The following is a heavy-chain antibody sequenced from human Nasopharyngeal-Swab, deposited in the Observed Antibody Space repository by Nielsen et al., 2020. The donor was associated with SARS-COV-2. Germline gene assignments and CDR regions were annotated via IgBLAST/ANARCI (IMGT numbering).Heavy chain of an antibody. J-gene: IGHJ6*02. CDR1: GFTFSSYS. Sequence: GESLKISCAASGFTFSSYSMNWVRQAPGKGLEWVSSISSSSSYINYADSVKGRFTISRDNAKNSLYLQMNSLRAEDTAVYYCARDSAVYDFWSGYSGYYYYGMDVWGQGTTVTVSS. V-gene: IGHV3-21*01. CDR2: ISSSSSYI. D-gene: IGHD3-3*01. CDR3: ARDSAVYDFWSGYSGYYYYGMDV.